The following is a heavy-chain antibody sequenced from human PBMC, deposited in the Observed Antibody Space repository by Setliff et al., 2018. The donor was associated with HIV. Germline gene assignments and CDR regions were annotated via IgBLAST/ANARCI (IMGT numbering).Heavy chain of an antibody. D-gene: IGHD3-3*01. CDR3: AKDQDGLQFLEWLRPTFGI. Sequence: ASVKVSCKASGNIFTTYGISWVRQAPGQGLEWMGWISASNDNTNYAQKFQGRVTMTTDTSTNTAYMELRSLRSDDTAVYYCAKDQDGLQFLEWLRPTFGIWGQGTMVTVSS. V-gene: IGHV1-18*01. CDR2: ISASNDNT. CDR1: GNIFTTYG. J-gene: IGHJ3*02.